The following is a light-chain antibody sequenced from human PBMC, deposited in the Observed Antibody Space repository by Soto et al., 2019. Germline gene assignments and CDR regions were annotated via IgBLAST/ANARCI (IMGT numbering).Light chain of an antibody. CDR3: SSYTSSNTLV. V-gene: IGLV2-14*03. CDR2: DVS. Sequence: QSALTQPASVSGSPGQSIAISCTGTSSDVGGYNSVSWYQHHPGKAPKLMIYDVSYRPSGVSDRFSGSKSGNTASLTISGLQAEDEADYYCSSYTSSNTLVFGTGTKLTVL. CDR1: SSDVGGYNS. J-gene: IGLJ1*01.